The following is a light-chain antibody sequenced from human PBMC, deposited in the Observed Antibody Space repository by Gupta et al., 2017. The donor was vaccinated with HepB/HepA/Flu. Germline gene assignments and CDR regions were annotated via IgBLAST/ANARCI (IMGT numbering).Light chain of an antibody. V-gene: IGKV4-1*01. J-gene: IGKJ1*01. CDR1: QSVLYSSNNKNY. Sequence: DILMTQSPDSLAVSRGERATINCKSSQSVLYSSNNKNYLAWYQQKPGQPPKLLIYWASTRESGVPDRFSGSGSGTDFTLTISSLQAEDVAVYYCQQYYSTPWTFGQGTKVEIK. CDR2: WAS. CDR3: QQYYSTPWT.